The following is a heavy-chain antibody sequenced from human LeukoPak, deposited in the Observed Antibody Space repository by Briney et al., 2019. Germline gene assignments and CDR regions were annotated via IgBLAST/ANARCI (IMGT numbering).Heavy chain of an antibody. D-gene: IGHD5-24*01. CDR3: TRVGYIDEGIDY. CDR2: IKQDDSKK. J-gene: IGHJ4*02. V-gene: IGHV3-7*04. Sequence: GGSLRLSCVASGFPFSSYWMTWVRQAPGKGLEWVANIKQDDSKKSYVDSVKGRFTISRDNAKSSLYLQMNSLRAEDTAIYYCTRVGYIDEGIDYWGQGTLVTVSS. CDR1: GFPFSSYW.